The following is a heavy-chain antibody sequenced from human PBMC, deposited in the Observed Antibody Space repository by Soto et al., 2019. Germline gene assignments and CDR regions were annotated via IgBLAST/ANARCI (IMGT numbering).Heavy chain of an antibody. J-gene: IGHJ4*02. CDR3: ARGRLTMVRGVIMAPFDY. CDR1: GGSFSGYY. D-gene: IGHD3-10*01. Sequence: PSETLSLTCAVYGGSFSGYYWSWIRQPPGKGLEWIGEINHSGRTNYNPSLKSRVTISVDTSKNQFSLKLSSVTAADTAVYYCARGRLTMVRGVIMAPFDYWGKGTLVTVSS. V-gene: IGHV4-34*01. CDR2: INHSGRT.